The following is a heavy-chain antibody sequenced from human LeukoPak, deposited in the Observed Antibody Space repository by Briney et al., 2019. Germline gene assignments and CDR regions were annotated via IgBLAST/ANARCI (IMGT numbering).Heavy chain of an antibody. CDR1: GFIFSSYW. CDR3: ARVVVGVTNRFDP. D-gene: IGHD2-15*01. V-gene: IGHV3-7*05. CDR2: INQAGSEK. J-gene: IGHJ5*02. Sequence: PGGSLRLSCAASGFIFSSYWMSWVRQAPGKGLECGANINQAGSEKYYVDSVKGRFTISRDNAKNSLFLQMNSLRAEDTAVYFCARVVVGVTNRFDPWGQGTLVIVSS.